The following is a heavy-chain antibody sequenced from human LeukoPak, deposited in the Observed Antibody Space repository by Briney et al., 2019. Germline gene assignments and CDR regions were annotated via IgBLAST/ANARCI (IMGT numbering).Heavy chain of an antibody. J-gene: IGHJ6*02. Sequence: PSETLSLTCTVSGGSLTNYYWSWIRQPPGKGLEWVGYISSSGSTNYNSSLKGRVTISVDTSKNQFSLKVSSVTAADTAVYFCARERITMVRGVVYYFYGMDVWGQGTTVTVSS. D-gene: IGHD3-10*01. CDR1: GGSLTNYY. V-gene: IGHV4-59*01. CDR2: ISSSGST. CDR3: ARERITMVRGVVYYFYGMDV.